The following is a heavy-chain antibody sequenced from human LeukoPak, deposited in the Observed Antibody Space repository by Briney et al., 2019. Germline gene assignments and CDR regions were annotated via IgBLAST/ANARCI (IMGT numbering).Heavy chain of an antibody. D-gene: IGHD1-7*01. V-gene: IGHV3-74*01. Sequence: GGSLRLSCAPSGFTFSSSWMHWVRQAPGKGLVWDSRINADGSTTNYADSVKGRFTISRDNAKNTLYLQMNSLRVEDTAVYHCVRALTGTDDFWGQGTLVTVSS. J-gene: IGHJ4*02. CDR1: GFTFSSSW. CDR2: INADGSTT. CDR3: VRALTGTDDF.